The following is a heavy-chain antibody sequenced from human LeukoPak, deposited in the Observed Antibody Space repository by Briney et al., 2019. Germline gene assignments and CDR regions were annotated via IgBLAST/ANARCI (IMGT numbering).Heavy chain of an antibody. CDR2: IYSGGST. D-gene: IGHD3-10*01. J-gene: IGHJ4*02. Sequence: GGSLRLSCAASGFTVSSNYMSWVRQAPGKGLEWVSVIYSGGSTYYADSVKGRFTISRDNSKNTLYLQMNSLRAEDTAVYYCAKNYYGSGRHPYLNYWGQGTLVTVSS. CDR3: AKNYYGSGRHPYLNY. CDR1: GFTVSSNY. V-gene: IGHV3-66*01.